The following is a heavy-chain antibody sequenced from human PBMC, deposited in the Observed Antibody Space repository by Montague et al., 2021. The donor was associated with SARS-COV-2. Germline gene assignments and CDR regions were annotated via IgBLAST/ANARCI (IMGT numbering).Heavy chain of an antibody. Sequence: SLRLSFAASGFIFTNYGMSWVRRAPGKGLESVAGISGFGGGTYYSDSVKGRFTISRATSNSTLFLQMDGLRAEDTAIYYCAKSFSGTRNWFDIWGQGTLVTVSS. V-gene: IGHV3-23*01. CDR2: ISGFGGGT. D-gene: IGHD1-14*01. CDR1: GFIFTNYG. CDR3: AKSFSGTRNWFDI. J-gene: IGHJ5*02.